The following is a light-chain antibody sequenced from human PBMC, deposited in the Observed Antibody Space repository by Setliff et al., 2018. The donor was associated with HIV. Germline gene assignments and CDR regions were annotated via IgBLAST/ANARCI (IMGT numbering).Light chain of an antibody. CDR1: SSDGGGYNY. V-gene: IGLV2-14*03. CDR3: SSYTARSTLG. Sequence: QSALTQPASVSGSPGQSITISCTGSSSDGGGYNYVSWYQQHPGKAPKLMIYDVSQRPSGVSDRFSGSKSGITASLTISGLQPEDESDYYCSSYTARSTLGFGGGTKVTVL. J-gene: IGLJ3*02. CDR2: DVS.